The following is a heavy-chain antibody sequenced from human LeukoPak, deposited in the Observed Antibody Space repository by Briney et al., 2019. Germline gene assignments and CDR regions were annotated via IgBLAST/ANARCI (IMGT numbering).Heavy chain of an antibody. CDR3: ARDPIAVAGIDY. V-gene: IGHV1-69*06. CDR2: IIPIFGTA. CDR1: GGTFSSYA. J-gene: IGHJ4*02. Sequence: SVKVSCKASGGTFSSYAISWVRQAPGQGLEWMGGIIPIFGTANYAQKFQGRVTITADKSTSTAYMELSSLRSEDTAVYYCARDPIAVAGIDYWGQGTLVTVSS. D-gene: IGHD6-19*01.